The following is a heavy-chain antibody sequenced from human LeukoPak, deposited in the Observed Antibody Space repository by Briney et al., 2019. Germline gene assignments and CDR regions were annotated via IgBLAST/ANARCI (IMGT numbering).Heavy chain of an antibody. D-gene: IGHD2-2*01. CDR1: GYTLTELS. CDR2: FDPEDGET. J-gene: IGHJ6*03. Sequence: ASVKVSCKVSGYTLTELSMHWVRQAPGKGLEWMGGFDPEDGETIYAQKFQGRVTITADESTSTAYMELSSLRSEDTAVYYCARSGCSSTSCYRQGYYYYYMDVWGKGTTVTISS. CDR3: ARSGCSSTSCYRQGYYYYYMDV. V-gene: IGHV1-24*01.